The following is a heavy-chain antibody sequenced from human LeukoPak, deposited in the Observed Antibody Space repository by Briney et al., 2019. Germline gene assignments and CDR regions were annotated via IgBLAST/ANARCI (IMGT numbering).Heavy chain of an antibody. CDR2: IIPIFGTA. Sequence: SSVTVSCKASGGTFSSYAIRWVRQPPGQGLEWMGGIIPIFGTANYAQKFQGRVTITADESTRTAYMELSSLRSEDTAVYYCASRYCSGGSCYRQYYYYYYMDVWGKGTTVTIS. V-gene: IGHV1-69*13. CDR3: ASRYCSGGSCYRQYYYYYYMDV. J-gene: IGHJ6*03. CDR1: GGTFSSYA. D-gene: IGHD2-15*01.